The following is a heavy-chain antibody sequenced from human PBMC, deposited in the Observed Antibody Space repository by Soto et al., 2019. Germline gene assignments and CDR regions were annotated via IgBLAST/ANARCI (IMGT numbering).Heavy chain of an antibody. J-gene: IGHJ4*02. CDR1: GGSISSGGYY. D-gene: IGHD2-2*01. Sequence: PSETLSLTCTVSGGSISSGGYYWSWIRQHPGKGLEWIGYIYYSGSTYYNPSLKSRVTISVDTSKNQCSLKLSSVTAADTAVYYCARGLPYQLLSGNYFDYWGQGTLVTVSS. CDR3: ARGLPYQLLSGNYFDY. V-gene: IGHV4-31*03. CDR2: IYYSGST.